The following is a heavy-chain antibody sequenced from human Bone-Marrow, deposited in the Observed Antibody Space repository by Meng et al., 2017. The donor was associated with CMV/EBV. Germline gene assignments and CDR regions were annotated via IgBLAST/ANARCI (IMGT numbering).Heavy chain of an antibody. CDR3: ARDALSSDGDY. CDR2: ISNNGGSI. CDR1: GFTFRKYT. Sequence: GESLKISCAASGFTFRKYTMNWFRRAPGKGLDWVSSISNNGGSIQYSDSVRGRFTISRDNAKNSVYLLMSGLRAEDTAFYYCARDALSSDGDYWGQGALVTVSS. D-gene: IGHD6-19*01. J-gene: IGHJ4*02. V-gene: IGHV3-21*01.